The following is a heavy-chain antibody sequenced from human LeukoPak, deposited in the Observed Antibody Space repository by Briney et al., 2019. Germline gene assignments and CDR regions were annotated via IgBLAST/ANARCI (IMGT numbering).Heavy chain of an antibody. CDR2: ISGSGGST. J-gene: IGHJ4*02. V-gene: IGHV3-23*01. CDR1: GFTFSSYA. Sequence: QTGGSLRLSCAASGFTFSSYAMSWVRQAPGKGLEWVSAISGSGGSTYYADSVKGRITISRDNSKNTLYLQMNSLRAEDTAVYYCAKDQVGATIGSDYWGQGTLVTVSS. CDR3: AKDQVGATIGSDY. D-gene: IGHD1-26*01.